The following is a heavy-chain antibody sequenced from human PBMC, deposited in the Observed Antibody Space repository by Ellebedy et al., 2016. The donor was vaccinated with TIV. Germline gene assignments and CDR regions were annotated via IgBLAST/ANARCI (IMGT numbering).Heavy chain of an antibody. J-gene: IGHJ2*01. CDR2: IDWDDDK. CDR3: ARIASYCGGDCFDLWYFDL. V-gene: IGHV2-70*11. D-gene: IGHD2-21*02. CDR1: GFSLSTSGMC. Sequence: SGPTLVKPTQTLTLTCTFSGFSLSTSGMCVSWIRQPPGKALEWLARIDWDDDKYYSTSLKTRLTISKDTSKNQVVLTMTNMDPVDTATYYCARIASYCGGDCFDLWYFDLWGRGTLVTVSS.